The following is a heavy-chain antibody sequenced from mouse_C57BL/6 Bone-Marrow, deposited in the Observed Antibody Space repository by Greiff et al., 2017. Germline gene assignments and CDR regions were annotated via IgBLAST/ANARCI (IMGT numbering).Heavy chain of an antibody. D-gene: IGHD2-2*01. CDR3: AKCRTGSIDY. Sequence: VKLQESGPGLVQPSQCLSITCTVSGFSLTSYGVHWVRQSPGKGLEWLGVIWSGGSTDYNAAFISSLSISKDNPKSQVFCKMNSLQADDTAIYYCAKCRTGSIDYWGQGTPLTVSS. CDR2: IWSGGST. CDR1: GFSLTSYG. J-gene: IGHJ2*01. V-gene: IGHV2-2*01.